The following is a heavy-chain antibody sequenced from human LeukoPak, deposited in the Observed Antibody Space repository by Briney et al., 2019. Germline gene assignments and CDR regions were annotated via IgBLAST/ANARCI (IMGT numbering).Heavy chain of an antibody. CDR2: INPSGGST. D-gene: IGHD3-10*01. CDR1: GYTFTSYY. Sequence: GASVSVSCKASGYTFTSYYMHWVRQAPGQGLEWMGIINPSGGSTSYAQKFQGRVTITADESTSTAYMELSSLRSEDTAVYYCARDNGDYGSGSFDYWGQGTLVTVSS. J-gene: IGHJ4*02. CDR3: ARDNGDYGSGSFDY. V-gene: IGHV1-46*01.